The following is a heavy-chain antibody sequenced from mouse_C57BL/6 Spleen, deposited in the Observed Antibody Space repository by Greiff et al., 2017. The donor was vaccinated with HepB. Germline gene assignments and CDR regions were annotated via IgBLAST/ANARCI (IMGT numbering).Heavy chain of an antibody. CDR1: GFTFSSYA. D-gene: IGHD2-4*01. CDR3: ARSYYDYQAWFAY. CDR2: ISDGGSYT. V-gene: IGHV5-4*03. Sequence: EVNLVESGGGLVKPGGSLKLSCAASGFTFSSYAMSWVRQTPEKRLEWVATISDGGSYTYYPDNVKGRFTISRDNAKNNLYLQMSHLKSEDTAMYYCARSYYDYQAWFAYWGQGTLVTVSA. J-gene: IGHJ3*01.